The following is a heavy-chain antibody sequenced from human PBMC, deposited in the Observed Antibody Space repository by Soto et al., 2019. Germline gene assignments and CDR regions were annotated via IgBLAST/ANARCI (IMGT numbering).Heavy chain of an antibody. Sequence: EIQLLESGGGLAQPGGSLRLSCVASGFSFSEYGMSWVRQTPQKTLEWVASISGNKMTTFYPDSVKGRFFISRDNSDNPLHLQMNSLRDDDTAMYYCAKRRLNTITSLSDWWGQGVQVTVSS. J-gene: IGHJ1*01. D-gene: IGHD3-16*02. CDR1: GFSFSEYG. V-gene: IGHV3-23*01. CDR3: AKRRLNTITSLSDW. CDR2: ISGNKMTT.